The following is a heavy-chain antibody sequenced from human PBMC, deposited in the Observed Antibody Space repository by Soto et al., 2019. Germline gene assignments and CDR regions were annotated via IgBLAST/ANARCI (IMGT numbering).Heavy chain of an antibody. D-gene: IGHD6-6*01. V-gene: IGHV4-38-2*01. CDR2: VYHSGST. J-gene: IGHJ4*02. CDR1: GYSISSGYY. Sequence: LSLTCGVSGYSISSGYYWGWIRQPPGKGLEWIGSVYHSGSTYYNPSLKSRVTISVDTSKNQFSLKLSSVTAADTAVFYCARAHISSEGYYFDYWGQGTLVTVSS. CDR3: ARAHISSEGYYFDY.